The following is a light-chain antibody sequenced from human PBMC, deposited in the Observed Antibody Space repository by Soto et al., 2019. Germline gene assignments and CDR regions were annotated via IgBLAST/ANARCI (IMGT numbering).Light chain of an antibody. Sequence: EIVLTQSPGTLSLSPGERATLSCRANQSVDSNFLAWNQQKPGQAPRLLIYATSTRATGIPDRFSGSGSGTDFTLTISRLEPEDFAVYYCQKHGRSPGWRFGRGTK. CDR2: ATS. CDR3: QKHGRSPGWR. CDR1: QSVDSNF. J-gene: IGKJ1*01. V-gene: IGKV3-20*01.